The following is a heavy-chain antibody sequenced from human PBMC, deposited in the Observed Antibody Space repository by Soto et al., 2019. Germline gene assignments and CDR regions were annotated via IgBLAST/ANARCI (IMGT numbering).Heavy chain of an antibody. J-gene: IGHJ6*02. V-gene: IGHV4-59*01. CDR3: ARARITMVREVIKYNMDV. CDR2: IYNSGST. D-gene: IGHD3-10*01. CDR1: GGSISSYY. Sequence: SEALSLTCTVSGGSISSYYWSWIRRPPGKGLEWIGYIYNSGSTHSNPSLQSRVTISVDTSKNQFSLKLSSVTAADTGIYYCARARITMVREVIKYNMDVWGQGTTVTVSS.